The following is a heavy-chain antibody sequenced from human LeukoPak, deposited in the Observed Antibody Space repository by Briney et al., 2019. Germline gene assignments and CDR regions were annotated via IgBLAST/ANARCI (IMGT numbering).Heavy chain of an antibody. D-gene: IGHD2/OR15-2a*01. CDR1: GFIFSNYA. CDR3: AKRDYSDSTNYSPFFQY. Sequence: GGSLGLSCAASGFIFSNYAMSWVRQAPGKGLEWVSGISGSGDRTYYADSVKGRFTISRDNSEKTLYLHMSSLRAEDTAEYYCAKRDYSDSTNYSPFFQYWGQGTLVTVSS. J-gene: IGHJ4*02. CDR2: ISGSGDRT. V-gene: IGHV3-23*01.